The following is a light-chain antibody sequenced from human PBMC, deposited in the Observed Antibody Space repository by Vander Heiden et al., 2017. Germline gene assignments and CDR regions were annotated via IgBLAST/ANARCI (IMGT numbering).Light chain of an antibody. CDR2: LGS. J-gene: IGKJ3*01. V-gene: IGKV2-28*01. CDR1: QSLLHSNAYNY. Sequence: DIVMTQSPLSLSVTPGEPASISCRSSQSLLHSNAYNYLDWYLQKPGQSPQLLIYLGSNRASGVPDRFSGSGSGTDFTLKISRVEAEDVGVYYCMQALQTPLFTFGPGTKVDIK. CDR3: MQALQTPLFT.